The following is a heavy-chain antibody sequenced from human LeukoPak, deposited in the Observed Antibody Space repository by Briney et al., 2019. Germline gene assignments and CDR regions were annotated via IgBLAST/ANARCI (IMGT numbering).Heavy chain of an antibody. CDR1: GFTFSDYY. Sequence: PGGSLRLSCAASGFTFSDYYMSWIRQAPGKGLEWVSYISSSGSTIYYADSVKGRFTISRDNAKNSLYLQMNSLRAEDTAVYYCARDAVLFWSGYYNPMDVWGKGTTVTVSS. D-gene: IGHD3-3*01. CDR3: ARDAVLFWSGYYNPMDV. CDR2: ISSSGSTI. J-gene: IGHJ6*04. V-gene: IGHV3-11*01.